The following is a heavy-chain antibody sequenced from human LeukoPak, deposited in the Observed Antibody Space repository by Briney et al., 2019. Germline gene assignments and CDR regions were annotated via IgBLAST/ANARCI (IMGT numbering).Heavy chain of an antibody. D-gene: IGHD1-26*01. CDR1: GGTFSSYA. CDR2: IIPIFGTA. CDR3: ARSAKVGATIY. J-gene: IGHJ4*02. Sequence: SVKVSCKASGGTFSSYAISWVRQAPGQGLEWMGRIIPIFGTANYAQKFQGRVTITTDESTSTAYMELSSLRSDDTAVYYCARSAKVGATIYWGQGTLVTVSS. V-gene: IGHV1-69*05.